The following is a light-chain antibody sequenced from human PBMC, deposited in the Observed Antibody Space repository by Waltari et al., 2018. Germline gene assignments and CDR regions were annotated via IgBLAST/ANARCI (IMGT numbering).Light chain of an antibody. CDR2: DAS. J-gene: IGKJ2*03. Sequence: DIVLTQSPATLSLSPGDRATLSCRASQTVGSYLAWYQRKPGQAPRLLIYDASNRATGISARFSGSGSGTDFTLTISSLEPGDSAVYYCQQRSDRPPLSFGQGTKLEIK. V-gene: IGKV3-11*01. CDR1: QTVGSY. CDR3: QQRSDRPPLS.